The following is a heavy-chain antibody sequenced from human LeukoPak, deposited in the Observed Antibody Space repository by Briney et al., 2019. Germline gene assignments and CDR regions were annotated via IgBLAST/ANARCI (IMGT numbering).Heavy chain of an antibody. CDR3: ARRTVTTSYYYYYYMDV. J-gene: IGHJ6*03. CDR1: GFTFSGYW. V-gene: IGHV3-7*01. CDR2: IKQDGSEK. D-gene: IGHD4-17*01. Sequence: GGSLRLSCAASGFTFSGYWMSWVRQAPGKGLEWVANIKQDGSEKYYVDSVKGRFTISRDNAKNSLYLQMNSLRAEDTAVYYCARRTVTTSYYYYYYMDVWGKGTTVTVSS.